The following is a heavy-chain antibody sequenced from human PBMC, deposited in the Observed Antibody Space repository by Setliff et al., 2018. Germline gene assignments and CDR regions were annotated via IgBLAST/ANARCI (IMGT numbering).Heavy chain of an antibody. V-gene: IGHV3-21*01. Sequence: GGSLRLSCAASEFIFRSYIVSWVRQPPGKGLEWVSSISSSSSYIYYADSVKGRFTISRDNAKNSLYLQMNSLRAEDTAVYYCARGRGVDTAMVYFDYWGQGTLVTVS. CDR1: EFIFRSYI. CDR2: ISSSSSYI. CDR3: ARGRGVDTAMVYFDY. J-gene: IGHJ4*02. D-gene: IGHD5-18*01.